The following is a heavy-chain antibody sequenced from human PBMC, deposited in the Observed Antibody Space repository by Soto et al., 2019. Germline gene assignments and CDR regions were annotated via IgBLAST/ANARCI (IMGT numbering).Heavy chain of an antibody. CDR2: INADNGNT. Sequence: QVQIVQSGAEVKKPGASVRVSCKASGYIFTSYVMHWVRQAPGQRLEWMGWINADNGNTKYSPKYQGRVTITRDTSASAAHMDLSSLTSEDTAVYFCARGNQELDYWGQGTLVTVSS. CDR3: ARGNQELDY. J-gene: IGHJ4*02. V-gene: IGHV1-3*01. CDR1: GYIFTSYV. D-gene: IGHD1-26*01.